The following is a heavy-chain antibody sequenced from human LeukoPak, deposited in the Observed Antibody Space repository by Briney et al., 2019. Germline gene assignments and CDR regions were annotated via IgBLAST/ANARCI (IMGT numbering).Heavy chain of an antibody. V-gene: IGHV3-74*01. Sequence: GGSLRLSCEASGFTFSRYWMHWVRQAPGKGLVWVSRKSDGKTNYADSVEGRFTISRDNAKNTVSLQMDSLRAEDTGVYYCARAPSEVGGYYPEYFRHWGQGTLVTVSS. CDR2: KSDGKT. J-gene: IGHJ1*01. D-gene: IGHD3-22*01. CDR3: ARAPSEVGGYYPEYFRH. CDR1: GFTFSRYW.